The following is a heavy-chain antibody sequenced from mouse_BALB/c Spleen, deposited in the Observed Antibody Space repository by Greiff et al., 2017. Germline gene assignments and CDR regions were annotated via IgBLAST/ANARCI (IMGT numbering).Heavy chain of an antibody. D-gene: IGHD2-1*01. CDR3: TREGGIYYGNYEAMDY. CDR2: ISSGGSYT. Sequence: EVKLMESGGGLVKPGGSLKLSCAASGFTFSSYTMSWVRQTPEKRLEWVATISSGGSYTYYPDSVKGRFTISRDNAKNTLYLQMSSLKSEDTAMYYCTREGGIYYGNYEAMDYWGQGTSVTVSS. J-gene: IGHJ4*01. V-gene: IGHV5-6-4*01. CDR1: GFTFSSYT.